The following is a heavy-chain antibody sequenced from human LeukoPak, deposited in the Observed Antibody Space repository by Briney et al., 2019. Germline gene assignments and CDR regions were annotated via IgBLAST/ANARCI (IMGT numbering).Heavy chain of an antibody. Sequence: GASVKVSCKASGYTFTGYCMHWVRQAPGQGLEWMGWINPNSGGTNYAQKFQGWATMTRDTSISTAYMELSRLRSDETAVYYCARGDEPRRDLWFGELGPLFDYWGQGTLVTVSS. D-gene: IGHD3-10*01. V-gene: IGHV1-2*04. CDR2: INPNSGGT. CDR3: ARGDEPRRDLWFGELGPLFDY. J-gene: IGHJ4*02. CDR1: GYTFTGYC.